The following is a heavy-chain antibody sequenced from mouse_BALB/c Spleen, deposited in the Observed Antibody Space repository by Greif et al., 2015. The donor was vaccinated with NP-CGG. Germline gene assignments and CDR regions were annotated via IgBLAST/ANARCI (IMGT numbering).Heavy chain of an antibody. CDR3: TRDDYFDY. J-gene: IGHJ2*01. CDR2: ISSGGSYT. CDR1: GFTFSSYT. V-gene: IGHV5-6-4*01. Sequence: EVMLVESGGGLVKPGGSLKLSCAASGFTFSSYTMSWVRQTPEKRLEWVATISSGGSYTYCPDSVKGRFTISRDNAKNTLYLQMSSLKSEDTAMYYCTRDDYFDYWGQGTTLTVSS.